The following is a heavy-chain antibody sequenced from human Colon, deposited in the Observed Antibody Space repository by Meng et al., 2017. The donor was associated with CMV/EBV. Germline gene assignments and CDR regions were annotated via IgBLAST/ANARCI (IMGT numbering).Heavy chain of an antibody. CDR1: GYPFTGYF. CDR3: ASLSGGDFDY. D-gene: IGHD1-26*01. J-gene: IGHJ4*02. Sequence: QVLLVQSGAEGKKPGASVKVSCKASGYPFTGYFMYWVRQAPGQGLEWLGVINPITGGTNYAQKFQGRVTMTRDTSMNTAYMELSRLRSDDTAVYYCASLSGGDFDYWGQGTLVTVSS. V-gene: IGHV1-2*02. CDR2: INPITGGT.